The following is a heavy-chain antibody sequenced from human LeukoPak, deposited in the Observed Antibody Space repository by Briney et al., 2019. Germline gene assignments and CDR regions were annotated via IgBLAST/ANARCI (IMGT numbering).Heavy chain of an antibody. V-gene: IGHV4-61*01. Sequence: SETLSLTCTVSGGSISSSSYYWSWIRQPPGKGLEWIGYIYYSGTTNYNPSLKSRVTISVDTSKNQFSLKLSSVTAADTAVYYCARHVGGTTYDYWGQGTLVTVSS. D-gene: IGHD1-1*01. J-gene: IGHJ4*02. CDR3: ARHVGGTTYDY. CDR2: IYYSGTT. CDR1: GGSISSSSYY.